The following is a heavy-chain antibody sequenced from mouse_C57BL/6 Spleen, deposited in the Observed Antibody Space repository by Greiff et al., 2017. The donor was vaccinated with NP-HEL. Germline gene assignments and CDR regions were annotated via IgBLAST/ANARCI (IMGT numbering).Heavy chain of an antibody. J-gene: IGHJ4*01. Sequence: EVQLQQSGPELVKPGASVKISCKASGYSFTGYYMNWVKQSPEKSLEWIGEINPSTGGTTYNQKFKAKATLTVDKSSSTAYMQLKSLTSEDSAVYYCARRVYYDYDDGGVYAMDYWGQGTSVTVSS. D-gene: IGHD2-4*01. CDR3: ARRVYYDYDDGGVYAMDY. CDR2: INPSTGGT. V-gene: IGHV1-42*01. CDR1: GYSFTGYY.